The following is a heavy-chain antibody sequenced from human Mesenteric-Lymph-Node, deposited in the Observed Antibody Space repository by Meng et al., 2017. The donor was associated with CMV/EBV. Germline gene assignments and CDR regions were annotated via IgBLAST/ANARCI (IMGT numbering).Heavy chain of an antibody. CDR3: ARIDPVSAHVGFDY. Sequence: GESLKISCRSFGYSFTNCWIGWVRQMPGKGLEWVGIINPGDSDTRYSPSFQGLVTLSVDNSITTAYLRWSSLKASDTAIYYCARIDPVSAHVGFDYWGQGTLVTVSS. CDR1: GYSFTNCW. CDR2: INPGDSDT. J-gene: IGHJ4*02. V-gene: IGHV5-51*01. D-gene: IGHD5/OR15-5a*01.